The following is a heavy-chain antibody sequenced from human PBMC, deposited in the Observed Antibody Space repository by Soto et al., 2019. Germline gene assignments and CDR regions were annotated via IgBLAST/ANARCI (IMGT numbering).Heavy chain of an antibody. CDR2: IKQDGSEK. Sequence: EVQLVESGGGLVQPGGSLRLSCVASGFTFSSYWMSWVRQAPGKGLEWVANIKQDGSEKYDAVSVRGRFTISRDNGKNXLYLQMNSLRDEDTAVYYCARAMTRGYSTTWPLDYWGQGTLVTVSS. CDR1: GFTFSSYW. V-gene: IGHV3-7*01. J-gene: IGHJ4*02. CDR3: ARAMTRGYSTTWPLDY. D-gene: IGHD6-13*01.